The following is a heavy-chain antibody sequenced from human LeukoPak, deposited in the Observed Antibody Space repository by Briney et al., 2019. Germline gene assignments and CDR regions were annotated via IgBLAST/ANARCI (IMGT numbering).Heavy chain of an antibody. CDR2: ISPSGGST. Sequence: VASVKVSCKASGYTFTNYYIQWVRQAPGQGLEWMGVISPSGGSTTYAQKFQGRVTMTRDTSTSTVYMELNSLRSEDTAVYYCAAIDSSGWFTLDSWGQGTLVTVSS. CDR3: AAIDSSGWFTLDS. J-gene: IGHJ4*02. CDR1: GYTFTNYY. V-gene: IGHV1-46*01. D-gene: IGHD6-19*01.